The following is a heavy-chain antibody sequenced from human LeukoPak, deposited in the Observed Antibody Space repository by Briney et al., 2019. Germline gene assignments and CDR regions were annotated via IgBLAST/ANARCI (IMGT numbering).Heavy chain of an antibody. J-gene: IGHJ4*02. D-gene: IGHD2-21*02. CDR2: ISGTSTYT. Sequence: PGGSLRLSCAASGFTFSDYYTSWIRQAPGKGLEWVSYISGTSTYTNYADSVKGRFTTSRDNAKNSLYLQMNSLRAEDTAVYYCARDISYCGGDCAPYYFDYWGQGTLVTVSS. V-gene: IGHV3-11*05. CDR1: GFTFSDYY. CDR3: ARDISYCGGDCAPYYFDY.